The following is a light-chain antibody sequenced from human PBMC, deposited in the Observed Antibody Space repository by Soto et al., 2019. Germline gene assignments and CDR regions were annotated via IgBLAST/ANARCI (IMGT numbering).Light chain of an antibody. CDR3: QHYESNPWT. J-gene: IGKJ1*01. Sequence: DIQMTQSPPTLSASVGDRVTIACRASQNINNWLAWYQQKPGKAPKLLIYAASSLESGVPSRFSGSRSGTEFTLTISSLQPDDCATYFCQHYESNPWTFGQGTKVELK. V-gene: IGKV1-5*01. CDR1: QNINNW. CDR2: AAS.